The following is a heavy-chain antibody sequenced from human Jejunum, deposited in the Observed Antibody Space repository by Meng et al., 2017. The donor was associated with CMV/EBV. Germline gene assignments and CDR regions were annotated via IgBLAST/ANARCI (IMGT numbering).Heavy chain of an antibody. CDR3: VVGHDSRKVAY. CDR1: GFSVGVGQ. Sequence: CTASGFSVGVGQMNWVRQAPGKGLEWVSVICRGETTHYADSVKGRFIISRDNSRNTVYLQMDSLRAEDTAVYYCVVGHDSRKVAYWGRGTRVTVSS. CDR2: ICRGETT. V-gene: IGHV3-53*01. D-gene: IGHD2-15*01. J-gene: IGHJ4*02.